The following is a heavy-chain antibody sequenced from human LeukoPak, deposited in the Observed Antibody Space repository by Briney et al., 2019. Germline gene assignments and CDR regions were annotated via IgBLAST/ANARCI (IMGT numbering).Heavy chain of an antibody. CDR3: ARGIAAAGTGNWFDP. D-gene: IGHD6-13*01. Sequence: ASVKVSCKASGGTFSSYAISWVRQAPGQGLEWMGRIIPILGIANYAQKFQGRVTITADKSTSTAYMELSSLRSEDTAVYYCARGIAAAGTGNWFDPWGQGTLVTVSS. CDR2: IIPILGIA. J-gene: IGHJ5*02. V-gene: IGHV1-69*04. CDR1: GGTFSSYA.